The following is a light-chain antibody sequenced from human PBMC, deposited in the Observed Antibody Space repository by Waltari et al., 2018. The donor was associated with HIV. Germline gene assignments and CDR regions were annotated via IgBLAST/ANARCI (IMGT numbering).Light chain of an antibody. CDR1: SRSVAGFDC. J-gene: IGLJ1*01. CDR2: EVS. CDR3: SSYTSSTPYV. Sequence: QSALTPPASVSGSPGPSITISCTGTSRSVAGFDCVSWYQHYPGTAPKLMISEVSNRPSGVSNRFSGSKSGNTASLTISGLQAEDEADYYCSSYTSSTPYVFGTGTKVTVL. V-gene: IGLV2-14*01.